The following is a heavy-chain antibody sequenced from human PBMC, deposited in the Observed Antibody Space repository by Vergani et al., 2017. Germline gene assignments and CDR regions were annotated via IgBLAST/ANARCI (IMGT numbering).Heavy chain of an antibody. D-gene: IGHD2-2*01. V-gene: IGHV3-23*01. CDR1: GFTFNSYA. CDR2: INNNGGST. CDR3: AKVCGSTSCPYGGGAFDV. J-gene: IGHJ3*01. Sequence: QLLESGGGLIQPGGSLRLSCAASGFTFNSYAMTWVRQAPGKGLEWVSGINNNGGSTSYADSVKGRFTISRDKSKNTLYLQRTVLRAEDTATYYCAKVCGSTSCPYGGGAFDVWGHGTMVTVSS.